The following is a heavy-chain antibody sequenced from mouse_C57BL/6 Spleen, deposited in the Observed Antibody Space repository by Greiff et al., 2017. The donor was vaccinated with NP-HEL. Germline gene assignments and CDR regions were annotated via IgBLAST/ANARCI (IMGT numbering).Heavy chain of an antibody. CDR3: ARNSDYPIAMDY. Sequence: QVQLQQSGAELVKPGASVKISCKASGYAFSSYWMNWVKQRPGKGLEWIGQIYPGDGDTNYNGKFKGKGKLTAAKASSTAYMQLSSLTSEDSAVYFCARNSDYPIAMDYWGQGTSVTVSS. J-gene: IGHJ4*01. CDR1: GYAFSSYW. CDR2: IYPGDGDT. V-gene: IGHV1-80*01. D-gene: IGHD2-4*01.